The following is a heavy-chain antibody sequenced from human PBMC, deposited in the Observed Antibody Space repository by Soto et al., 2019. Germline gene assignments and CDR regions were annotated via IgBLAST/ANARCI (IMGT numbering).Heavy chain of an antibody. Sequence: SETLSLTCTVSGGSISSGGYYWSWIRQHPGKGLEWIGYIYYSGSTYYNPSLKSRVTISVDTSKNQFSLKLSSVTAADTAVYYCARCIVVVPAAPGGYYYMDVWGKGTTVTVSS. J-gene: IGHJ6*03. CDR1: GGSISSGGYY. D-gene: IGHD2-2*01. V-gene: IGHV4-31*03. CDR3: ARCIVVVPAAPGGYYYMDV. CDR2: IYYSGST.